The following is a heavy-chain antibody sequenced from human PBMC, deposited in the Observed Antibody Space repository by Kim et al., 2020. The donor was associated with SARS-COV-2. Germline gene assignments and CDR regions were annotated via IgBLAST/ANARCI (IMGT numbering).Heavy chain of an antibody. J-gene: IGHJ6*03. V-gene: IGHV3-21*01. D-gene: IGHD1-26*01. CDR2: ISSSSSYI. CDR3: ASLAMGRPMDV. CDR1: GFTFSSYS. Sequence: GGSLRLSCAASGFTFSSYSMNWVRQAPGKGLEWVSSISSSSSYIYYADSVKGRFTISRDNAKNSLYLQMNSLRAEDTAVYYCASLAMGRPMDVWGKGTTVTVSS.